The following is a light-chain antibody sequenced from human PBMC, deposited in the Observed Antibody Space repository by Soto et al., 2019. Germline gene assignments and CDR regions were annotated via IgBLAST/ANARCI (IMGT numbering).Light chain of an antibody. V-gene: IGLV2-8*01. CDR3: SSSAGIYHYLV. Sequence: QSALTQPASVSGSPGQTITISCTGTSSDVGRYNTVSWYQHHPGKAPKLIIYEVNKRPSGVPDRFSGSKSGYTASLTVSGLQTEDEAFYYCSSSAGIYHYLVFGGGTKVTVL. CDR2: EVN. J-gene: IGLJ3*02. CDR1: SSDVGRYNT.